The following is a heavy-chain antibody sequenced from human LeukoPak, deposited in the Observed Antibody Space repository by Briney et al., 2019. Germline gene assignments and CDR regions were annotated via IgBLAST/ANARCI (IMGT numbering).Heavy chain of an antibody. CDR2: ISSTGTYI. J-gene: IGHJ4*02. V-gene: IGHV3-21*01. CDR3: ARDLDYSTGFDY. D-gene: IGHD4-11*01. CDR1: GFTFSSSTFGSYT. Sequence: GGSLRLSCATSGFTFSSSTFGSYTMSWVRQAPGKGLEWVSSISSTGTYIYYTDSVKGRFTISRDIANSLLYLQMNSLRADDTAVHYCARDLDYSTGFDYWGQGTLVTVSS.